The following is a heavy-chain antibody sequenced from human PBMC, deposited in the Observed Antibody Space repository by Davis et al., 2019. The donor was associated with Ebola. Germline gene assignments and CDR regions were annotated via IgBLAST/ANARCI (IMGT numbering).Heavy chain of an antibody. CDR1: GFTFSSYG. V-gene: IGHV3-33*01. D-gene: IGHD2-2*01. CDR2: IWYDGSNK. J-gene: IGHJ6*03. CDR3: AREYQLISSYYYMDV. Sequence: PGGSLRLSCAASGFTFSSYGMDWVRQAPGKGLEWVAIIWYDGSNKYYADSVKGRFTISRDNSKNTLYLQMSSLRAEDTAVYYCAREYQLISSYYYMDVWGKGTTVTVSS.